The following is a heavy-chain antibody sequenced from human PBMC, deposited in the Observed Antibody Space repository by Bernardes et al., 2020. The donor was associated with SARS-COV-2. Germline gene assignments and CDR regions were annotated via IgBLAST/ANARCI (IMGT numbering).Heavy chain of an antibody. V-gene: IGHV6-1*01. CDR3: ARDHKYYSGKCFDS. CDR1: GDSVSTKSAA. J-gene: IGHJ4*02. CDR2: TYYTSKWYN. D-gene: IGHD1-26*01. Sequence: SQTPSLTCAISGDSVSTKSAAWHWIRQSPSRGLEWLGRTYYTSKWYNDYAVSVKGRITINPDTSKNQFSLQLNSVTPEDTAVYYCARDHKYYSGKCFDSWGQGTLVVVSS.